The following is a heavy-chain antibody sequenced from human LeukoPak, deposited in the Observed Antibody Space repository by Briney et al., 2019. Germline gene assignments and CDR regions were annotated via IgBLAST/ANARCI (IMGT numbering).Heavy chain of an antibody. V-gene: IGHV1-3*01. Sequence: ASVKVSCKASGYTFTSYAMHWVRQAPGQRLEWMGWINAGNGNTKYSQKFQGRVTITRDTSASTAYMELSSLRSEDTAVYYCARGPLYDYVWGSYLSCWGQGTLVTVSS. CDR1: GYTFTSYA. J-gene: IGHJ4*02. CDR2: INAGNGNT. D-gene: IGHD3-16*02. CDR3: ARGPLYDYVWGSYLSC.